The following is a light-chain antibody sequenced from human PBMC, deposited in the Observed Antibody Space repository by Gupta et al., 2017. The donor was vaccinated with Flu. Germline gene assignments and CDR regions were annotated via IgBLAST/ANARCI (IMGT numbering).Light chain of an antibody. Sequence: EIVMTQSPATLSVSPGERATLSCRASQSVSSNLAWYKQKPGQAPRLLIDGASTRATGIPARVSCSGYGTEFTLTISSRQSEDFAVYYCQQYNNWPPWTFGQGTKVEIK. CDR3: QQYNNWPPWT. J-gene: IGKJ1*01. V-gene: IGKV3-15*01. CDR2: GAS. CDR1: QSVSSN.